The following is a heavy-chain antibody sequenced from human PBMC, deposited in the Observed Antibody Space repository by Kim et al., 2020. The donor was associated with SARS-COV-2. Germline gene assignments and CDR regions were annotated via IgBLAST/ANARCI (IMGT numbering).Heavy chain of an antibody. J-gene: IGHJ4*02. CDR3: AKDLKRGRVNKDAQLLWFGELFVPSVDY. CDR1: GFTFSSYA. V-gene: IGHV3-23*01. CDR2: ISGSGGST. Sequence: GGSLRLSCAASGFTFSSYAMSWVRQAPGKGLEWVSAISGSGGSTYYADSVKGRFTISRDNSKNTLYLQMNSLRAEDTAVYYCAKDLKRGRVNKDAQLLWFGELFVPSVDYWGQGTLVTVSS. D-gene: IGHD3-10*01.